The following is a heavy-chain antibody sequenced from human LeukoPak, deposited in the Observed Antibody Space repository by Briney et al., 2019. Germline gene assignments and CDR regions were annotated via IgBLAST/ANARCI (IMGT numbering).Heavy chain of an antibody. J-gene: IGHJ3*02. CDR2: ISSSSSYI. D-gene: IGHD2-21*02. V-gene: IGHV3-21*01. CDR1: GFTFSSYS. CDR3: ARDEAYCGGDCYPGVRAFDI. Sequence: KPGGSLRFSCAASGFTFSSYSMNWVRQAPGKGLEWVSSISSSSSYIYYADSVKGRFTISRDNAKNSLYLQMNSLRAEDTAVYYCARDEAYCGGDCYPGVRAFDIWGQGTMVTVSS.